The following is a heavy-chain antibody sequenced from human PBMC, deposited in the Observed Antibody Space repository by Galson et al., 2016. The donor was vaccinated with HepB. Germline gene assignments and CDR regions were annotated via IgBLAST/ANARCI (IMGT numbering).Heavy chain of an antibody. Sequence: SLRLSCAVSGFTFSSYEIHWVRQAPGKGLEWVSFISFDGSTKYYADSVKARFTISRDNSKDTLYLQMSSLRAEDTAVYYCGGSTTVTSIEYWRQGTTVTVSS. CDR1: GFTFSSYE. CDR3: GGSTTVTSIEY. CDR2: ISFDGSTK. J-gene: IGHJ6*02. D-gene: IGHD4-17*01. V-gene: IGHV3-30-3*01.